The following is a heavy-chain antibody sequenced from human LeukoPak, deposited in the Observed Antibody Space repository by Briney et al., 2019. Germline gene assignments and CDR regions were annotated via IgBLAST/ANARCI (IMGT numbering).Heavy chain of an antibody. CDR1: GFTFSSYG. V-gene: IGHV3-30*02. D-gene: IGHD3-9*01. CDR2: IWYDGSNK. CDR3: AKDDMTGPGDP. J-gene: IGHJ5*02. Sequence: GGSLRLSCAASGFTFSSYGMHWVRQAPGKGLEWVAVIWYDGSNKYYADSVKGRFTISRGNSKNTLYLQMNSLRAEDTAVYYCAKDDMTGPGDPWGQGTLVTVSS.